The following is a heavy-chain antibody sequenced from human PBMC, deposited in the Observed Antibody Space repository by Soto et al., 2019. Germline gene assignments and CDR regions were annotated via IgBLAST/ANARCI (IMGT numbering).Heavy chain of an antibody. Sequence: ASVKVSCKASGYTFTSYAMHWVRQAPGQRLEWMGWINAGNGNTKYSQKFQGRVTITRDTSANTAYMELSSLRSEDTAVYYCARDPESVLYYDFWSGYWLDPWGQGTLVTVSS. CDR2: INAGNGNT. CDR3: ARDPESVLYYDFWSGYWLDP. V-gene: IGHV1-3*01. D-gene: IGHD3-3*01. CDR1: GYTFTSYA. J-gene: IGHJ5*02.